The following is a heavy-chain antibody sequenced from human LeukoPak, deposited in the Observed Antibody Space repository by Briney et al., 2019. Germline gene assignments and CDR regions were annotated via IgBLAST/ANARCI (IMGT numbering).Heavy chain of an antibody. D-gene: IGHD3-16*02. J-gene: IGHJ6*02. CDR2: IIPILGTA. Sequence: SVKVSCKASGGTFSSYAISWVRQAPGQGLEWMGGIIPILGTANYAQKFQGRVTITADESTSTAYMELSSLRSEDTAVYYCASGLRLGELSIYYYYYGMDVWGQGTTVTVSS. V-gene: IGHV1-69*13. CDR3: ASGLRLGELSIYYYYYGMDV. CDR1: GGTFSSYA.